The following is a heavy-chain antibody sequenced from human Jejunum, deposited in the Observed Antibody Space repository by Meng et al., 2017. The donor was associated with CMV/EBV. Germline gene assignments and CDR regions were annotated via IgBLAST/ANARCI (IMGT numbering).Heavy chain of an antibody. CDR3: AIKEQYGSSLWDNWFES. Sequence: TFHNGAIDGVQRAPGQGLEYKGGAVPNYGTSSYAQKFKGRVTITTDGTTNTAYMELTSLRSDDTAIYYCAIKEQYGSSLWDNWFESWGLGTLVTVSS. V-gene: IGHV1-69*05. D-gene: IGHD6-6*01. J-gene: IGHJ5*01. CDR1: TFHNGA. CDR2: AVPNYGTS.